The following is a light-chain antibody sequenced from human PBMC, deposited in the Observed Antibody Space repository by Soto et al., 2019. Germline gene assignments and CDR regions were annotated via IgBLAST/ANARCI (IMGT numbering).Light chain of an antibody. Sequence: QSALTQPASVSGSPGQSITISCTGTPSNVGGYNLVSWYQQHPGRAPELIIYEGTQRPSGVSARFSGSKSGNTASLTISGLQADDEADYSCCSYAGNGYVFGTGTKLTVL. V-gene: IGLV2-23*01. CDR1: PSNVGGYNL. J-gene: IGLJ1*01. CDR2: EGT. CDR3: CSYAGNGYV.